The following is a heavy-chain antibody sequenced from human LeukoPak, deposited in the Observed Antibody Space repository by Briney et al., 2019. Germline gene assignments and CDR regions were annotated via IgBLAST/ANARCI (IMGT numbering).Heavy chain of an antibody. D-gene: IGHD3-22*01. CDR1: GFTFSSYG. CDR3: AKDMVSTMIVVVLTSFYYMDV. Sequence: GTLRLSCAASGFTFSSYGMSWVRQAPGKGLEWVSAISGSGGSTYYADSVKGRFTISRDNSKNTLYLQMNSLRAEDTAVYYCAKDMVSTMIVVVLTSFYYMDVWGKGTTVTISS. J-gene: IGHJ6*03. CDR2: ISGSGGST. V-gene: IGHV3-23*01.